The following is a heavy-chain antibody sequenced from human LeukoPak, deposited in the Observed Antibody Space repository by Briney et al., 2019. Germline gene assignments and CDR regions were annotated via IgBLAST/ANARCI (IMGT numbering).Heavy chain of an antibody. J-gene: IGHJ4*02. Sequence: SSETLSLTCAVSGGSIFSSNWWAWVRQPPRKGLEWVSAIGTAGDTYYPGSVKGRFTISRENAKNSLYLQMNSLRAGDTAVYYCARRGGYETWFGELSEFDYWGQGTLVTVSS. CDR1: GGSIFSSNW. CDR2: IGTAGDT. CDR3: ARRGGYETWFGELSEFDY. D-gene: IGHD3-10*01. V-gene: IGHV3-13*01.